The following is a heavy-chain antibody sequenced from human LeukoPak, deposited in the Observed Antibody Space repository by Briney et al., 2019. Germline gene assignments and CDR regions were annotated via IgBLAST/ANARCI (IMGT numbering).Heavy chain of an antibody. D-gene: IGHD3-22*01. J-gene: IGHJ4*02. CDR3: ARGRIGYYLDY. V-gene: IGHV1-2*02. CDR1: GYTFTGYY. CDR2: INPNSGGT. Sequence: ASVKVSCKASGYTFTGYYMHWLRQAPGRGLEWMGWINPNSGGTNYAEKFQGRVTMTSDTSISTAYMELTRLRSDDTAVYYCARGRIGYYLDYWGQGTLVPVSS.